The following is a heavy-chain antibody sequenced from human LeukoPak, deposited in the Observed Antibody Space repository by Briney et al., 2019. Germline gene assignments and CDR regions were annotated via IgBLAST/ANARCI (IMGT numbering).Heavy chain of an antibody. V-gene: IGHV3-23*01. CDR2: ISGSGGTT. CDR3: AKDKDLQLVGDN. J-gene: IGHJ4*02. D-gene: IGHD6-13*01. CDR1: GFSFSTYA. Sequence: GGSLRLSCAVSGFSFSTYAMSWVRQAPGKGLEWVSDISGSGGTTHYADSVKGRFTLSRDNSKNTLYLQMDSLRAEDTAVYYCAKDKDLQLVGDNWGQGTLVSVSS.